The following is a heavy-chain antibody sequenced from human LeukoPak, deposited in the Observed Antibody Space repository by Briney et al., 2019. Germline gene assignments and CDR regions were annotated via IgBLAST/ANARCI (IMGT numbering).Heavy chain of an antibody. Sequence: PSETLSLTCTVSGGSISNSSYYWGWIRQPPGKGLEWIGSIYYSGSTYYNPSLKSRVTISVDTSKNQFSLKLSSVTAADTAIYYCTREYGFMTTVFHAFDIWGQGTMVTVSS. D-gene: IGHD4-17*01. CDR3: TREYGFMTTVFHAFDI. CDR2: IYYSGST. J-gene: IGHJ3*02. CDR1: GGSISNSSYY. V-gene: IGHV4-39*07.